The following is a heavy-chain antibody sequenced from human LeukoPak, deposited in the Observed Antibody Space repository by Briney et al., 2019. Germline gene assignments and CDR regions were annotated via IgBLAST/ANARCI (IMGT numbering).Heavy chain of an antibody. Sequence: GGSLRLSCAASGFIFSNYWMSWVRQAPGKGLEWVSVIYSGGSTYYADSVKGRFTISRHNSKNTLYLQMNSLRAEDTAVYYCARGSSGYYPPDYWGQGTLVTVSS. CDR2: IYSGGST. CDR1: GFIFSNYW. D-gene: IGHD3-22*01. J-gene: IGHJ4*02. V-gene: IGHV3-53*04. CDR3: ARGSSGYYPPDY.